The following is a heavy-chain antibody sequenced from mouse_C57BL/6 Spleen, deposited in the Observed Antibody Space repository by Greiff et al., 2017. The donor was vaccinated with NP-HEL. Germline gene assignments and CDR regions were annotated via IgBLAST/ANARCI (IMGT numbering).Heavy chain of an antibody. CDR1: GYTFTSYW. D-gene: IGHD2-1*01. Sequence: QVQLQQPGAELVRPGSSVKLSCKASGYTFTSYWMHWVKQRPIQGLEWIGNIDPSDSEPHYNQKFKDKATLTVDKSSSTAYMQLSSLTSEDSAVYYCARGGNLLGYWGQGTLVTVSA. CDR2: IDPSDSEP. V-gene: IGHV1-52*01. J-gene: IGHJ3*01. CDR3: ARGGNLLGY.